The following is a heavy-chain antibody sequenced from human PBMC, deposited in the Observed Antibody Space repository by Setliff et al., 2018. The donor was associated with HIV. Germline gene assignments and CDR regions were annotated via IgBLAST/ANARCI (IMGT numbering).Heavy chain of an antibody. J-gene: IGHJ6*02. CDR1: GYSLTSGYY. D-gene: IGHD3-16*02. CDR3: ARHKVISKLGGLIEDFFYYGLYA. CDR2: IHDSGRT. Sequence: SETLSLTCGVSGYSLTSGYYWGWIRQPTGKGLEWIGSIHDSGRTYYNPSLKSRVTISVNTFKNQFSMKLSSVTAADPAVYYCARHKVISKLGGLIEDFFYYGLYAWGQGTTVTAP. V-gene: IGHV4-38-2*01.